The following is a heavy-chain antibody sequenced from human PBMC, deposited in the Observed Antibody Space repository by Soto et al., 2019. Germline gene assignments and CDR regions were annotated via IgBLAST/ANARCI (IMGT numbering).Heavy chain of an antibody. J-gene: IGHJ4*02. D-gene: IGHD3-10*01. CDR1: GGSFSGYY. Sequence: QVQLQQWGAGLLKPSETLSLTCAVYGGSFSGYYWSWIRQPPGKGLEWIGEVNHSGSTNYDPSLKSRVTISVDTSKHQFHLKLSAVTAADTAVYYCARLNYYGSGSQGDYWGQGTLVTVSS. CDR2: VNHSGST. CDR3: ARLNYYGSGSQGDY. V-gene: IGHV4-34*01.